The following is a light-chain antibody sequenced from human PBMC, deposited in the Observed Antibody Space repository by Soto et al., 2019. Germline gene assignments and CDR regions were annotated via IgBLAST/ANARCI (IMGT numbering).Light chain of an antibody. CDR2: EVS. Sequence: QSALTQPASVSGSPGQSITISCTGTSSDVGGYNYVSWYQQHTGKAHKLMIYEVSNRPSGVSNRFSGSKSGNTASLTISGLQAEDEAVYYCASYTTGSTLVVFGGGTKLTVL. J-gene: IGLJ3*02. CDR1: SSDVGGYNY. CDR3: ASYTTGSTLVV. V-gene: IGLV2-14*01.